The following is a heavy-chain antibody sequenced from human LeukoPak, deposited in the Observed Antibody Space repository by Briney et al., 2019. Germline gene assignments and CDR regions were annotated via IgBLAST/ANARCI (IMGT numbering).Heavy chain of an antibody. CDR2: IRYDGSNK. CDR1: GFTFSNYG. Sequence: GGSLRLSCAASGFTFSNYGMHWVRQAPGKGLEWVAFIRYDGSNKDYADSVKGRFTISRDNSKNTLYLQLNSLRADDTAVFYCAKDQESGSSGRYAEEVFDSWGQGTLVTVSS. D-gene: IGHD6-19*01. V-gene: IGHV3-30*02. CDR3: AKDQESGSSGRYAEEVFDS. J-gene: IGHJ4*02.